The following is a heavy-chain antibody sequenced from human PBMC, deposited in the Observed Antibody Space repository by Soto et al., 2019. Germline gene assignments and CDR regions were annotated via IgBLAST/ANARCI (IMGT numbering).Heavy chain of an antibody. CDR3: ARGRVVRNWFDP. CDR2: MNPNSGNT. V-gene: IGHV1-8*01. J-gene: IGHJ5*02. Sequence: QVQLVQSGAEVKKPGASVKVSCKASGYTFTSYDINWVRQATGQGLEWMGWMNPNSGNTGYAQKFQGRVTMTRNTSISTAYMGLSSLSSEDTAVYYCARGRVVRNWFDPWGQGTLVTVSS. D-gene: IGHD3-10*01. CDR1: GYTFTSYD.